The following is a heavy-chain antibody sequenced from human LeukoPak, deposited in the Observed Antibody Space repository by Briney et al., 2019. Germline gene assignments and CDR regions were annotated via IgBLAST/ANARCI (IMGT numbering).Heavy chain of an antibody. CDR2: IYYSGST. CDR3: ARGPCSTSCHRSWYFDY. J-gene: IGHJ4*02. CDR1: GGSISSSSYY. D-gene: IGHD2-2*01. V-gene: IGHV4-39*01. Sequence: PSETLSLTCTVSGGSISSSSYYWGWIRQPPGKGLEWIGSIYYSGSTYYNPSLKSRVTISVDTSKNQFSLKLSSVTAADTAVYYCARGPCSTSCHRSWYFDYWGQGTLVTVSS.